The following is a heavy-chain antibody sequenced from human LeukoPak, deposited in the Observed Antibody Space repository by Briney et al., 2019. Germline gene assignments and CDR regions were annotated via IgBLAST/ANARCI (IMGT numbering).Heavy chain of an antibody. J-gene: IGHJ6*03. Sequence: PSETLSLTCTVSGGSISGYYWSWIRQPAGKGLQWIGRLHTSGSSSYNPSLKSRVTISVDKSKNQFSLKLSSVTAADTALHYCARASPSGGYMDVWGKGTTVTVSS. D-gene: IGHD3-10*01. CDR2: LHTSGSS. V-gene: IGHV4-4*07. CDR3: ARASPSGGYMDV. CDR1: GGSISGYY.